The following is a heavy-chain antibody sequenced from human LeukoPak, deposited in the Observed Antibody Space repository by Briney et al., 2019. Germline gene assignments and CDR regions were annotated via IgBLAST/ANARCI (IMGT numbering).Heavy chain of an antibody. V-gene: IGHV4-59*08. J-gene: IGHJ4*02. Sequence: SETLSLTCTLSGDSLRTYHWSSVRQPPGKGLEWIGYIYYSGSTNYNPSLKSRVTISVDTSKNQLSLKVNSVTAADTAVYYCASLGSDGYDIDYRGQGTLVTVSS. CDR3: ASLGSDGYDIDY. CDR2: IYYSGST. CDR1: GDSLRTYH. D-gene: IGHD5-24*01.